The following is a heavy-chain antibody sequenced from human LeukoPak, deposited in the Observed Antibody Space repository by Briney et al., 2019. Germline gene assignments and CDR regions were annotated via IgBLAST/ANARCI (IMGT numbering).Heavy chain of an antibody. CDR3: ARTVAAAWGYFDY. J-gene: IGHJ4*02. D-gene: IGHD6-13*01. Sequence: RAGGSLRLSCAASGFTFSSYGMSWVRQAPGKGLEWVSYISSSGTTIYYVDSVKGRFTISRDNAKNSLFLQMNSLRAEDTAVYYCARTVAAAWGYFDYWGQGTLVTVSS. V-gene: IGHV3-48*04. CDR2: ISSSGTTI. CDR1: GFTFSSYG.